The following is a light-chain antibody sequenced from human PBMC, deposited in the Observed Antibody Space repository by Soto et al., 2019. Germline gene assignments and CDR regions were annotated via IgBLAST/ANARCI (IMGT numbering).Light chain of an antibody. J-gene: IGKJ5*01. CDR3: QQYGSSST. CDR1: QSVSSSY. V-gene: IGKV3-20*01. Sequence: IVLTQSPCTVSLSPGERATLSCRASQSVSSSYLAWYQQKPGQAPRLLIYGASSRPTGIPDRFSGSGSGTDFTLTISRLEPEDFAVYYCQQYGSSSTFGQGTRPEI. CDR2: GAS.